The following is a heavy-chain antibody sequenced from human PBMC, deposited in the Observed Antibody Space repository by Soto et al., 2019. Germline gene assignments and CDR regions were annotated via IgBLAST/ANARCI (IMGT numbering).Heavy chain of an antibody. D-gene: IGHD3-3*01. J-gene: IGHJ4*02. V-gene: IGHV3-23*01. CDR3: AKDPYDFWSGYPYFDY. Sequence: PGGSLRLSCAASGFNFSSYAMSWVRQAPGKGLERVSAISGSGDSTYYADSVKGRFTISRDNSKNTLYLQMNSLRAEDTAVYYCAKDPYDFWSGYPYFDYWGQGTLVTVSS. CDR2: ISGSGDST. CDR1: GFNFSSYA.